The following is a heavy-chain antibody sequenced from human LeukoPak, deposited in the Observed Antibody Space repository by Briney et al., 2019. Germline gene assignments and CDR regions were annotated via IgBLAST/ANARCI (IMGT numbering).Heavy chain of an antibody. V-gene: IGHV1-69*13. Sequence: ASVKVSCKASGGTFSSYAISWVRQAPGQGLEWMGGIIPIFGTANYAQKFQGRVTITADESTSTAYMELRSLRSDDTAVYYCARDWCSSTSCYQNWFDPWGQGTLVTVSS. CDR3: ARDWCSSTSCYQNWFDP. J-gene: IGHJ5*02. CDR2: IIPIFGTA. CDR1: GGTFSSYA. D-gene: IGHD2-2*01.